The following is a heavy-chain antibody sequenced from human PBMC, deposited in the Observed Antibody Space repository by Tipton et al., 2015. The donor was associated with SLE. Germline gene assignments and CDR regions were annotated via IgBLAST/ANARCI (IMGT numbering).Heavy chain of an antibody. D-gene: IGHD3-9*01. CDR2: ISAYNGNT. CDR3: ARDLRYFDWLLSDAFDI. V-gene: IGHV1-18*01. CDR1: GYTFTSYG. J-gene: IGHJ3*02. Sequence: QLVQSGAEVKKPGASVKVSCKASGYTFTSYGISWVRQAPGQGLEWMGWISAYNGNTNYAQKLQGRVTMTTDTSTSKAYMELRSLRSDDTAVYYCARDLRYFDWLLSDAFDIWGQGTMVTVSS.